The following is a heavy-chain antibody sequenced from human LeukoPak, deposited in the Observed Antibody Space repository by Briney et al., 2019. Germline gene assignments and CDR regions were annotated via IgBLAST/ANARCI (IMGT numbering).Heavy chain of an antibody. CDR3: AKGRYFDWLDYYGMDV. D-gene: IGHD3-9*01. CDR1: GFTFSSYA. J-gene: IGHJ6*02. CDR2: ISGSGGST. V-gene: IGHV3-23*01. Sequence: GGSLGLSCAASGFTFSSYAMSWVRQTPGKGLEWVSAISGSGGSTYYADSVKGRFTISRDNSKNTLYLQMNSLRAEDTAVYYCAKGRYFDWLDYYGMDVWGQGTTVTVSS.